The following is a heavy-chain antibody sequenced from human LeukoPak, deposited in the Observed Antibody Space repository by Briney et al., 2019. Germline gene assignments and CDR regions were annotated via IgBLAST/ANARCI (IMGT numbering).Heavy chain of an antibody. CDR1: GGSFSGYY. V-gene: IGHV4-34*01. CDR3: AGNLYNWNDGSRSNFDY. D-gene: IGHD1-1*01. J-gene: IGHJ4*02. Sequence: SETLSHTCAVYGGSFSGYYWSWIRQPPGKGLEWIGEINHSGSTNYNPSLKSRVTISVDTSKNQFSLKLSSVTAADTAVYYCAGNLYNWNDGSRSNFDYWGQGTLVTVSS. CDR2: INHSGST.